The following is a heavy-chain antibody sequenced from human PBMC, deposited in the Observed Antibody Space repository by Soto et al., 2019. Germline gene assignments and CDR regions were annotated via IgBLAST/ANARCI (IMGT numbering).Heavy chain of an antibody. J-gene: IGHJ5*02. V-gene: IGHV1-69*01. D-gene: IGHD3-3*01. CDR1: GGTFSSYA. CDR3: ARDRGDGVVRAGWFDP. CDR2: IIPIFGTA. Sequence: QVQLVQSGAEVKKPGSSVKVSCKASGGTFSSYAISWVQQAPGQGLEWMGGIIPIFGTANYAQKFQGRVTITADESTSTAYMELSSLRSEDTAVYYCARDRGDGVVRAGWFDPWGQGTLVTVSS.